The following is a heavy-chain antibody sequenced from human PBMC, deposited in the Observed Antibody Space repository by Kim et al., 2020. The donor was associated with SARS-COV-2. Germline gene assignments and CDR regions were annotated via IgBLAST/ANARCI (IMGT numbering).Heavy chain of an antibody. J-gene: IGHJ4*02. CDR2: ISGGGSSV. V-gene: IGHV3-48*02. CDR3: ARDYTLPEQPFDF. CDR1: GFNIRGYS. Sequence: GGSLRLSCATSGFNIRGYSMNWVRQPPGKGLEWVSSISGGGSSVYYADSVKGRFIISRDNAKDSLYLQMNSLSDGDTAVYYCARDYTLPEQPFDFWGQGTLVTVSS. D-gene: IGHD1-1*01.